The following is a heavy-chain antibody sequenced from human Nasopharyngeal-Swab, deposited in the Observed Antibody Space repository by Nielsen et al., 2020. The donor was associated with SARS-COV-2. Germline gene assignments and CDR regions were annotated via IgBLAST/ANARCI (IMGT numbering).Heavy chain of an antibody. CDR1: GYIFTSYY. V-gene: IGHV1-18*01. Sequence: ASVMVSCKASGYIFTSYYISWVRQARGQGLEWMGWIGAYNGNTNYAQKFQDRVTMTTDTSTSTVYMELRSLRSDDTAVYYCARHGVAEDYWGQGTLVTVSS. J-gene: IGHJ4*02. D-gene: IGHD3-3*01. CDR2: IGAYNGNT. CDR3: ARHGVAEDY.